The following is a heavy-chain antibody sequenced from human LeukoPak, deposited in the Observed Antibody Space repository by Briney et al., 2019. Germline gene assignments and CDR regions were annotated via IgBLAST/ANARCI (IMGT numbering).Heavy chain of an antibody. J-gene: IGHJ5*02. D-gene: IGHD2-2*01. Sequence: ASVKVSCKASGYTFTSYGISWVRQAPGQGLEWMGWISAYNGNTNYAQKLQGRVTMTTATSTSTAYMELRSLRSDDTAVYYCARLTRYCSSTSCRNWFDPWGQGTLVTVSS. CDR3: ARLTRYCSSTSCRNWFDP. CDR1: GYTFTSYG. V-gene: IGHV1-18*01. CDR2: ISAYNGNT.